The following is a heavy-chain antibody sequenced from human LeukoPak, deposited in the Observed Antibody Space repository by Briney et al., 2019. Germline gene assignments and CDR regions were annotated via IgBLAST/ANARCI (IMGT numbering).Heavy chain of an antibody. V-gene: IGHV1-46*01. CDR2: IYPRDGST. CDR1: GYTFTSNY. D-gene: IGHD6-19*01. Sequence: ASVKVSCKASGYTFTSNYIHWVRQAPGQGLEWMGMIYPRDGSTSYAQKFQGRVTVTRDTSTSTVHMELSSLRSEDTAVYYCARARGIAVAWGQGTLVTVSS. J-gene: IGHJ5*02. CDR3: ARARGIAVA.